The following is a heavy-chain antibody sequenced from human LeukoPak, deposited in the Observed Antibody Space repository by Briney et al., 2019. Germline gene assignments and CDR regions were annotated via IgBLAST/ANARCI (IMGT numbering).Heavy chain of an antibody. CDR2: IGTAGDT. CDR1: GFTFSSYD. V-gene: IGHV3-13*01. Sequence: PAGSLRPSRAASGFTFSSYDMHWVRQATGKGLEWVSAIGTAGDTYYPGSVKGRFTISRENAKNSLYLQMNSLRAGDTAVYYCARARYYDSSGYGPSYFDYWGQGTLVTVSS. J-gene: IGHJ4*02. CDR3: ARARYYDSSGYGPSYFDY. D-gene: IGHD3-22*01.